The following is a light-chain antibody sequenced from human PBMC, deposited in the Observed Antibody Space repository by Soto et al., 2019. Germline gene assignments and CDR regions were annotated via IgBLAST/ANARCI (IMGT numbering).Light chain of an antibody. J-gene: IGKJ2*01. CDR2: GAS. Sequence: EIVLTQSPGTLSLSPGERATLSCRASQSVSSSYLAWYQQKPGQAPRLLIHGASARATGIPDRFSGSGSGTDFTLTISRLEPEDFAVCFCQQYGSSPMYTFGQGTKLEIK. V-gene: IGKV3-20*01. CDR1: QSVSSSY. CDR3: QQYGSSPMYT.